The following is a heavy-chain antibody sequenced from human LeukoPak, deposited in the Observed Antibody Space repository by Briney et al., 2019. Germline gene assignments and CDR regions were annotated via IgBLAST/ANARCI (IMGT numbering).Heavy chain of an antibody. Sequence: SETLSLTCTVSGGSISSYCWSWIRQPPGKGLEWIGYIYYSGSTNYNPSLKSRVTISVDTSKNQFSLKLSSVTAADTAVYYCARAIALYSSGRYFDYWGQGTLVTVSS. V-gene: IGHV4-59*01. CDR2: IYYSGST. CDR3: ARAIALYSSGRYFDY. D-gene: IGHD5-18*01. CDR1: GGSISSYC. J-gene: IGHJ4*02.